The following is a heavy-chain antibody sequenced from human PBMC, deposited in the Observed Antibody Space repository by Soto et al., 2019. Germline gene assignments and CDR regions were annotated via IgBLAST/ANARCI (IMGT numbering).Heavy chain of an antibody. J-gene: IGHJ4*02. CDR2: IYHSGST. V-gene: IGHV4-30-2*01. Sequence: QLQLQESGSGLVKPSQTLSLTCAVSGGSISSGGYSWSWIRQPPGKGLEWIGYIYHSGSTYYNPSLKSRVTISVDRSKNQFSLKLSSVTAADTAVYYCARDGGTGTKVVYFDYWGQGTLVTVSS. CDR3: ARDGGTGTKVVYFDY. CDR1: GGSISSGGYS. D-gene: IGHD1-1*01.